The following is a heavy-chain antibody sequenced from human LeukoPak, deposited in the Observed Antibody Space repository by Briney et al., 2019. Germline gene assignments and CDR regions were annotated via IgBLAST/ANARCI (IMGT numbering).Heavy chain of an antibody. CDR3: ARDDPFDSARFFDI. V-gene: IGHV3-53*01. J-gene: IGHJ3*02. CDR1: GFTVTRNH. Sequence: GGSLRLSCAASGFTVTRNHMNWVRQAPGKGLELVSAINSGGSTFYAHSVKGRFTISRDNSKSTLSLQMNSLRAEDTAVYYCARDDPFDSARFFDIWGQGTMVTVSS. D-gene: IGHD3-22*01. CDR2: INSGGST.